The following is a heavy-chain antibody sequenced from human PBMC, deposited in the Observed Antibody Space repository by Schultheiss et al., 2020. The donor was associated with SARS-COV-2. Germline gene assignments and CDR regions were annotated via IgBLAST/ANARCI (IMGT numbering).Heavy chain of an antibody. CDR2: ISSSSSYI. Sequence: GGSLRLSCAASGFIFSSYGMHWVRQAPGKGLEWVSSISSSSSYIYYADSVKGRFTISRDNAKNSLYLQMNSLRAEDTAVYYCARDGGTYEPFDYWGQGTLVTVSS. J-gene: IGHJ4*02. CDR3: ARDGGTYEPFDY. D-gene: IGHD5-12*01. V-gene: IGHV3-21*01. CDR1: GFIFSSYG.